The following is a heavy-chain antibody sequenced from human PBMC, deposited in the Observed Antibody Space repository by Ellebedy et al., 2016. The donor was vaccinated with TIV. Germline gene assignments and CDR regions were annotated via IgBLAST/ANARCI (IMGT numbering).Heavy chain of an antibody. D-gene: IGHD1-26*01. V-gene: IGHV4-59*08. CDR2: IYYSGST. CDR3: ARGRWELLQGFDY. CDR1: GGSISSYY. Sequence: MPGGSLRLSCTVSGGSISSYYWSWIRQPPGKGLEWIGYIYYSGSTNYNPSLKSRVTISVDTSKNQFSLKLSSVTAADTAVYYCARGRWELLQGFDYWGQGTLVTVSS. J-gene: IGHJ4*02.